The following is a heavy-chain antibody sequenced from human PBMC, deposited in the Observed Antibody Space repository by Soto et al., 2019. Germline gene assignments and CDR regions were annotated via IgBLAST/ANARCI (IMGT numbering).Heavy chain of an antibody. V-gene: IGHV1-2*02. CDR1: GYTFTGYY. J-gene: IGHJ3*02. CDR2: INPNSGGT. CDR3: AIVGSPGRAFDI. D-gene: IGHD3-16*01. Sequence: ASVTVSCTASGYTFTGYYVHWVRQAPGQGLEWVGWINPNSGGTVYAQKFQGRVTMTWDTSISTAYMELSRLRSDDTAVYYFAIVGSPGRAFDIWGQGTMVT.